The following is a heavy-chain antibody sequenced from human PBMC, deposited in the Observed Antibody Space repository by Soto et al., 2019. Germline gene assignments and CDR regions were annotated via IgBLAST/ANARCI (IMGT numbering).Heavy chain of an antibody. J-gene: IGHJ2*01. CDR2: ISGSGGDT. Sequence: EVQLLESGGGLVQPGGSPRLSCAASGFTFSTFGMSWVRQAPGKGLEWVSAISGSGGDTHYADSVKDRFTISRDNSKMTLYLQMNSLRAEDTAVYFCAKVGRGNGDYWYFDLWGRGTLVTVSS. CDR1: GFTFSTFG. D-gene: IGHD4-17*01. CDR3: AKVGRGNGDYWYFDL. V-gene: IGHV3-23*01.